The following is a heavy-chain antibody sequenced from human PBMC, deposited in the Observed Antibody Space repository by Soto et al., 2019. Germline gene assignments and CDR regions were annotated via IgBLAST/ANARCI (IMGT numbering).Heavy chain of an antibody. D-gene: IGHD3-22*01. V-gene: IGHV4-59*12. CDR1: GGSISSYC. CDR3: ARVPYDSSADY. Sequence: SETLSLTCTVSGGSISSYCWSWIRQPPGKGLEWIGSIYYSGNTYYNPSLKSRVTISVDTSKNQFSLKLSSLTAADTAVYYCARVPYDSSADYWGQGTLVTVSS. J-gene: IGHJ4*02. CDR2: IYYSGNT.